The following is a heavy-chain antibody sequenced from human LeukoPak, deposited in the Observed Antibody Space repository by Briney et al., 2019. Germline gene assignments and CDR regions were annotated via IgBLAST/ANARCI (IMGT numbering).Heavy chain of an antibody. CDR2: INHDGSER. J-gene: IGHJ4*02. Sequence: GSLRLSCAASGFTFRASWMTRVRQAPGKGLEWVATINHDGSERFYVDSVKGRFTISRDNAKNSVYLQLNSLRVEDTAVYYCARGSFGKYGFDYWGQGTLVTVSS. V-gene: IGHV3-7*03. D-gene: IGHD3-10*01. CDR3: ARGSFGKYGFDY. CDR1: GFTFRASW.